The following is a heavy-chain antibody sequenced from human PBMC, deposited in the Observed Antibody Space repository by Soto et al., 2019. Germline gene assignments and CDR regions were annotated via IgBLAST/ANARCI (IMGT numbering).Heavy chain of an antibody. D-gene: IGHD6-13*01. CDR1: GYTFTHYA. V-gene: IGHV1-3*01. J-gene: IGHJ5*02. CDR3: ARGLAADGA. Sequence: QVQLVQSGAEVKKPGASVKVSCTASGYTFTHYAIQWVRHAPGQRLEWMGFINAGSGNTKYSQTFQGRLTFTKDTSASTAYMDLSSLRSEDTAIYYCARGLAADGAWGQGTLVTVSS. CDR2: INAGSGNT.